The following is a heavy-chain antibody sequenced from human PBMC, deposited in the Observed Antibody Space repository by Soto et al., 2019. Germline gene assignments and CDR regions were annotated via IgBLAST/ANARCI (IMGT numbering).Heavy chain of an antibody. D-gene: IGHD3-3*01. J-gene: IGHJ4*02. Sequence: SLRLSCSASGLSFNDYAMHWVRQAAGKGLRYVSSISSNGVSTYYADSVKGRSTISRDNSKNTLYLQMNSLRVEDTAVYYCVKDRFVNYWGQGALVTVSS. CDR1: GLSFNDYA. V-gene: IGHV3-64D*06. CDR2: ISSNGVST. CDR3: VKDRFVNY.